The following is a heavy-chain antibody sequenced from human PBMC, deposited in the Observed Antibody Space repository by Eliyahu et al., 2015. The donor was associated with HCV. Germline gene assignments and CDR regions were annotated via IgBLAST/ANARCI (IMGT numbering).Heavy chain of an antibody. Sequence: EVQLVESGGGXVQPGGSLRLSXXAXGXTFSXYWMXWVRQAPGKGLEWVANIKQDGSEKYYVDSVKGRFTISRDNAKNSLYLQMNSLRAEDTAVYYCARYPYPIDYYFDYWGQGTLVTVSS. CDR1: GXTFSXYW. CDR3: ARYPYPIDYYFDY. V-gene: IGHV3-7*01. CDR2: IKQDGSEK. J-gene: IGHJ4*02. D-gene: IGHD2-2*01.